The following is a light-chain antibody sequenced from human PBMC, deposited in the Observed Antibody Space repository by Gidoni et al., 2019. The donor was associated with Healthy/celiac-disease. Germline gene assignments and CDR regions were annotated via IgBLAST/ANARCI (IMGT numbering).Light chain of an antibody. CDR1: QTVSSSY. CDR2: GAS. V-gene: IGKV3-20*01. J-gene: IGKJ4*01. Sequence: ICLTQSPRTQSLSPGERATLSCRASQTVSSSYLAWYQQKPGQAPRLLIYGASSRATGIPDRFSGSGSGTDFTLTISRLEPEDFAVYYCQQYGSSPLTFGGGTKVEIK. CDR3: QQYGSSPLT.